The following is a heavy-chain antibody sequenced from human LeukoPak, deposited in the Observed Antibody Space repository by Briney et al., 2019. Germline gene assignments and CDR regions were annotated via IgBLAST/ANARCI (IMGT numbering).Heavy chain of an antibody. J-gene: IGHJ4*02. Sequence: GASVKVSCKASGYTFTSYGISWVRQAPGQGLEWMGWISAYNGNTNYAQKLQGRVTMTTDTSTSTAYMELSSLRSEDTAVYYCARGGYDSGSYYKGPLYYFDYWGQGTLVTVSS. CDR3: ARGGYDSGSYYKGPLYYFDY. CDR2: ISAYNGNT. D-gene: IGHD3-10*01. CDR1: GYTFTSYG. V-gene: IGHV1-18*01.